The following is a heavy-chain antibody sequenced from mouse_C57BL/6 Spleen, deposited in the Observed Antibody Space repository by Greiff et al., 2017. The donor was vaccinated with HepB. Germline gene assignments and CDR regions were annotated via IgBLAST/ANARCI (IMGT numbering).Heavy chain of an antibody. CDR3: ARGEYDYPAWFAY. CDR1: GYTFTSYW. V-gene: IGHV1-55*01. Sequence: QVQLQQPGAELVKPGASVKMSCKASGYTFTSYWITWVKQRPGQGLEWIGDIYPGSGSTNYNEKFKSKATLTVDTSSSTAYMQLSSLTSEDSAVYYCARGEYDYPAWFAYWGQGTLVTVSA. J-gene: IGHJ3*01. CDR2: IYPGSGST. D-gene: IGHD2-4*01.